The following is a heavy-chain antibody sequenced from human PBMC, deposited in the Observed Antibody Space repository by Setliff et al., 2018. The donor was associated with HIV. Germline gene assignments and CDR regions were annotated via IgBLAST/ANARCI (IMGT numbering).Heavy chain of an antibody. J-gene: IGHJ5*02. V-gene: IGHV5-51*01. CDR1: GYSFTSYW. CDR3: ARRGDGYFIGFDP. CDR2: IYPGDSDT. D-gene: IGHD5-12*01. Sequence: PGESLTISCKGSGYSFTSYWIGWVRQMPGKGLEWMGSIYPGDSDTRYSPPFQGQVTISADKSISTAYLQWSSLKASDTAMYYCARRGDGYFIGFDPWGQGTLVTVSS.